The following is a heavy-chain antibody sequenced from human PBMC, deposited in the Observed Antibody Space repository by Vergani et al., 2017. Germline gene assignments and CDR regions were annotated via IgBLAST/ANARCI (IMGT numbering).Heavy chain of an antibody. CDR3: AGDSQVREVAALYYYYYYGMDV. CDR2: ISSSSRTI. CDR1: GFTFSSYS. Sequence: EVQLVESGGGLVQPGGSLRLSCAASGFTFSSYSMNWVRQATGKGLEWVSYISSSSRTIYYADSVKGRVTISRDNAKNSLYLQMNSLRAEDTAVYYCAGDSQVREVAALYYYYYYGMDVWGQGTTVTVSS. D-gene: IGHD2-15*01. J-gene: IGHJ6*02. V-gene: IGHV3-48*01.